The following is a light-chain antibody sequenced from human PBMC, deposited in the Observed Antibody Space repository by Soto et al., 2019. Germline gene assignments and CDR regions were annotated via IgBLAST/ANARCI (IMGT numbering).Light chain of an antibody. CDR1: QDVSNS. CDR3: EQFNSFPSIT. Sequence: GDKVTITCRASQDVSNSLAWYQQKPGKPPKLLIYDASSLESGVPSRFSGTGSGTDFTLTISSLQPEDFATHYCEQFNSFPSITFGQGTRLEIK. V-gene: IGKV1-13*02. J-gene: IGKJ5*01. CDR2: DAS.